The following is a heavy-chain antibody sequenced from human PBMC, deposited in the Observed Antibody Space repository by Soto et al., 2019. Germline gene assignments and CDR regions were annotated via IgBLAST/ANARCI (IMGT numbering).Heavy chain of an antibody. V-gene: IGHV5-51*01. CDR2: IYPGDSDT. CDR1: GYSVTSYW. Sequence: PGESLKISCKGSGYSVTSYWIGWVRQMPGKGLEWMVIIYPGDSDTRYSPSFQGQVTISAYKSISTAYLQWSSLNASDTAMYYCARLAAAGTGYYYGMHXWGQGTTFTVS. J-gene: IGHJ6*02. CDR3: ARLAAAGTGYYYGMHX. D-gene: IGHD6-13*01.